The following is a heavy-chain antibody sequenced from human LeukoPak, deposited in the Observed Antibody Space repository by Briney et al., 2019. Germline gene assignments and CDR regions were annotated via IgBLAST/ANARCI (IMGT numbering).Heavy chain of an antibody. D-gene: IGHD3-3*01. CDR1: GYSFTSYW. V-gene: IGHV5-51*01. J-gene: IGHJ4*02. Sequence: GESLKISCKGSGYSFTSYWIGWVRQMPGKGLEWMGIIYPGDPDTRYSPSFQGQVTISADKSISTAYLQWSSLKASDTAMYYCARHDFWSDPEQAFDYWGQGTLVTVSS. CDR2: IYPGDPDT. CDR3: ARHDFWSDPEQAFDY.